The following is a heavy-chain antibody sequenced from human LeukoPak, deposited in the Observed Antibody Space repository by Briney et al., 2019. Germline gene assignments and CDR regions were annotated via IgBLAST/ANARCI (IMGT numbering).Heavy chain of an antibody. CDR3: AKSYGSGSYYTNRGAFDI. V-gene: IGHV3-23*01. D-gene: IGHD3-10*01. J-gene: IGHJ3*02. Sequence: GGSLRLSCAASGFTLSSYSMNWVRQAPGKGLEWVSAISGSGGSTYYADSVKGRFTISRDNSKNTLYLQMNSLRAEDTAVYYCAKSYGSGSYYTNRGAFDIWGQGTMVTVSS. CDR2: ISGSGGST. CDR1: GFTLSSYS.